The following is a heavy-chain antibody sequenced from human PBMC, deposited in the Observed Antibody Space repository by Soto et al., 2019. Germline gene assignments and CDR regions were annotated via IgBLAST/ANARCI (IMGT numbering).Heavy chain of an antibody. CDR3: ARGAGIAVAGTSFDS. D-gene: IGHD6-19*01. J-gene: IGHJ4*02. V-gene: IGHV3-30-3*01. Sequence: QVQLVESGGGVVQPGRSLRLSCAASGFTFSSYTMHWVRQAPGKGLEWVALISYDGSNKYYADSVKGRFTISRDNSKNTLYRQMSSLRAEDTAVYYCARGAGIAVAGTSFDSWGQGTLGTVSS. CDR1: GFTFSSYT. CDR2: ISYDGSNK.